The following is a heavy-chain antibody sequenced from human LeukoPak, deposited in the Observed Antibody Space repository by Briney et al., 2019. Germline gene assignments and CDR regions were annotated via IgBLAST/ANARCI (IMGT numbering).Heavy chain of an antibody. D-gene: IGHD3-16*01. V-gene: IGHV4-39*01. CDR3: ARMWGTTFYYYYMNL. CDR1: GGSISSSTYY. Sequence: PSETLSLTCTVSGGSISSSTYYWGWIRQPPGKGLEWIGSIYQSGSTNYNPSLKSRVTISVDTSKDQFSLKLTSVTAADTAVNFCARMWGTTFYYYYMNLWGRGTTVTVSS. CDR2: IYQSGST. J-gene: IGHJ6*03.